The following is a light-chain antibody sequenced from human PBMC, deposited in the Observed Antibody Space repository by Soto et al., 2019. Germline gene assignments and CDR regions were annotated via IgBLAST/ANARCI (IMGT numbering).Light chain of an antibody. Sequence: TQSPATLSLSPGERATLPCGASQSISSYLAWYQQKPGKAPKLLIYAASSLRSGVPSRLRGSGSGTDFTLTIGSLQNGDFETYYCLQDYNYTWTFGHGTKVDIK. CDR1: QSISSY. V-gene: IGKV1-6*01. J-gene: IGKJ1*01. CDR3: LQDYNYTWT. CDR2: AAS.